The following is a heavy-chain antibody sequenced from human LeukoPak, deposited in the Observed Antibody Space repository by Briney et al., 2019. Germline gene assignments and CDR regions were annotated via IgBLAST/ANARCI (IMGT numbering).Heavy chain of an antibody. CDR3: ARERKWDYYDSSGYYRGVYFDY. Sequence: GASVKVSCKASGGTFSSYAISWVRQAPGQGLEWRGRIIPIFGIANYAQKFQGRVTITADKSTSTAYMELSSLRSEDTAVYYCARERKWDYYDSSGYYRGVYFDYWGQGTLVTVSS. CDR2: IIPIFGIA. V-gene: IGHV1-69*04. D-gene: IGHD3-22*01. J-gene: IGHJ4*02. CDR1: GGTFSSYA.